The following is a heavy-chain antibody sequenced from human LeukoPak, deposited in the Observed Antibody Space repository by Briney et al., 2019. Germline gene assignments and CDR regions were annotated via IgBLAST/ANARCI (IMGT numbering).Heavy chain of an antibody. Sequence: PGGSLRLSCAASGFTFSRNGMAWVRQAPGKGLEWVSAISGSGGSTYYADSVKGRFTISRDNSKNTLYLQMNSLRAEDTAVYYCAKSIAAAGLYEYFQHWGQGTLVTVSS. CDR1: GFTFSRNG. V-gene: IGHV3-23*01. CDR2: ISGSGGST. D-gene: IGHD6-13*01. J-gene: IGHJ1*01. CDR3: AKSIAAAGLYEYFQH.